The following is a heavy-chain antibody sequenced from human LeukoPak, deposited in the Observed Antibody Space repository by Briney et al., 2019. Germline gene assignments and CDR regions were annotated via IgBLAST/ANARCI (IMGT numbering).Heavy chain of an antibody. V-gene: IGHV1-2*02. CDR2: INPTSGGT. D-gene: IGHD3-10*01. J-gene: IGHJ4*02. Sequence: ASVKVSCKASGYTSTGHYMHWVRQAPGQGLEWMGWINPTSGGTNYAQKFQGRVTMPRDTSISTAYMELSRLRSDDTAVYYCARAYYYGSGSQGVSDYWGQGTLVTVSS. CDR1: GYTSTGHY. CDR3: ARAYYYGSGSQGVSDY.